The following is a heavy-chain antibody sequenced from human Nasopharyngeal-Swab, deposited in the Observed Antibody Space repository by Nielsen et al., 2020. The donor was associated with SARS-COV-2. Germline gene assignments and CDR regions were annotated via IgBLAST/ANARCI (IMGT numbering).Heavy chain of an antibody. CDR3: ARVPRVSLGGVIVNFFDY. D-gene: IGHD3-16*02. CDR1: GGSFSGYS. V-gene: IGHV4-34*01. CDR2: INHSRST. J-gene: IGHJ4*02. Sequence: SETLSLTCAVYGGSFSGYSWSWIRQTTGKGLEWIGEINHSRSTNYNPSLKSRVTISVDTSKNQFSLKLSSVTAADTAVYYCARVPRVSLGGVIVNFFDYWGQGTLVTVSS.